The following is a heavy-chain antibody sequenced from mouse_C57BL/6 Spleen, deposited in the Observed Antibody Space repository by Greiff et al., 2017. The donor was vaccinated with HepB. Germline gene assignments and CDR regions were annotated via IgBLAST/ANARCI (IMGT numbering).Heavy chain of an antibody. Sequence: EVKLMESGPELVKPGASVKISCKASGYSFTGYYMHWVKQSHGNILDWIGYIYPYNGVSSYNQKFKGKATLTVDKSSSTAYMELRSLTSEDSAVYYCARGWYYYGSSYDWYFDVWGTGTTVTVSS. V-gene: IGHV1-31*01. CDR3: ARGWYYYGSSYDWYFDV. CDR2: IYPYNGVS. J-gene: IGHJ1*03. CDR1: GYSFTGYY. D-gene: IGHD1-1*01.